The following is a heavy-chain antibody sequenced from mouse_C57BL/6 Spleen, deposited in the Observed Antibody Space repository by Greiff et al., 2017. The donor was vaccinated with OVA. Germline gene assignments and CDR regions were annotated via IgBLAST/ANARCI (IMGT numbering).Heavy chain of an antibody. CDR3: ARAILRYYAMDY. D-gene: IGHD1-1*01. V-gene: IGHV5-4*01. CDR1: GFTFSSYA. Sequence: EVQRVESGGGLVKPGGSLKLSCAASGFTFSSYAMSWVRQTPEKRLEWVATISDGGSYTYYPDNVKGRFTISRDNAKNNLYLQMSHLKSEDTAMYYCARAILRYYAMDYWGQGTSVTVSS. J-gene: IGHJ4*01. CDR2: ISDGGSYT.